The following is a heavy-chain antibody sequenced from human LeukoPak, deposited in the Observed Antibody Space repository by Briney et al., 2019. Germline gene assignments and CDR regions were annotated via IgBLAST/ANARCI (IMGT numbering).Heavy chain of an antibody. D-gene: IGHD6-19*01. V-gene: IGHV1-8*03. J-gene: IGHJ6*03. CDR1: GYTFTGYY. Sequence: GASVKVSCKASGYTFTGYYMHWVRQATGQGLEWMGWMNPNSGNTGYAQKFQGRVTITRNTSISTAYMELSSLRSEDTAVYYCARGYSSGWYLDYYYYYMDVWGKGTTVTVSS. CDR3: ARGYSSGWYLDYYYYYMDV. CDR2: MNPNSGNT.